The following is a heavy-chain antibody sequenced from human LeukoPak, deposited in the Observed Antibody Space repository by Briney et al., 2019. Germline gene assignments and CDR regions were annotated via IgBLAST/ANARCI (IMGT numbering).Heavy chain of an antibody. CDR2: ISYSGST. CDR1: GGSISSYY. CDR3: ARGPGGSWYLQDD. D-gene: IGHD6-13*01. V-gene: IGHV4-59*01. Sequence: SETLSLTGTVSGGSISSYYWSWIRQPPGKGLEWIGCISYSGSTNYNPSLKSRVTISVDTSKNQCSLKLSSVTAADTAVYYCARGPGGSWYLQDDWGQGSLVTVSS. J-gene: IGHJ4*02.